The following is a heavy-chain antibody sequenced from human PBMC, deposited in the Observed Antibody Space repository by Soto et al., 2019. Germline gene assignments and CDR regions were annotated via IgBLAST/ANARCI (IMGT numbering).Heavy chain of an antibody. D-gene: IGHD3-3*01. Sequence: SETLSLTCAVYGGSFSGYYWSWIRQPPGKGLEWIGEINHSGSTNYNPSLKSRVTISVDTSKNQFSLKLSSVTAADTAVYYRARESAHYDFWSGYYSGYGMDVWGQGTTVTVSS. V-gene: IGHV4-34*01. J-gene: IGHJ6*02. CDR2: INHSGST. CDR3: ARESAHYDFWSGYYSGYGMDV. CDR1: GGSFSGYY.